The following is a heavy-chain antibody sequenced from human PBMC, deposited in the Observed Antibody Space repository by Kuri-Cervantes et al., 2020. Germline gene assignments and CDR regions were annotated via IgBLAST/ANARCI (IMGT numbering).Heavy chain of an antibody. J-gene: IGHJ4*02. D-gene: IGHD2-15*01. CDR2: ISSSGSST. Sequence: GALKISCAASGFTFSSYAMSWVRQAPGKGLEWVSGISSSGSSTFYVDSVKGRLTISRDNSKNTLYLQVNSLRVEDTAVYYCAKSSGGSSYSGTDYWGQGTLVTVSS. V-gene: IGHV3-23*01. CDR1: GFTFSSYA. CDR3: AKSSGGSSYSGTDY.